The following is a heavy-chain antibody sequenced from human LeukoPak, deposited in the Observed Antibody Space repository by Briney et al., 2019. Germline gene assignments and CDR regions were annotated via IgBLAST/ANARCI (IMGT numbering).Heavy chain of an antibody. CDR2: ISSSGGST. Sequence: GGSLRLSCAASGFTFSSYAMSWVRQAPGKGLEWVSAISSSGGSTYYADSVKGRFTISRDNSKNTLYLQMNSLRAEDTAVYYCAKELAAVAGLGGNYFDYWGQGTLVTVSS. CDR1: GFTFSSYA. CDR3: AKELAAVAGLGGNYFDY. J-gene: IGHJ4*02. D-gene: IGHD6-19*01. V-gene: IGHV3-23*01.